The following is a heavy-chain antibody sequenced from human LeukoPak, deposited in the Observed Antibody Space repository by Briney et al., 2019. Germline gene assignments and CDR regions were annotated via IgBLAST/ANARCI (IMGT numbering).Heavy chain of an antibody. J-gene: IGHJ4*02. CDR3: ARGARTAPGGRIVY. CDR2: ISSNGGST. V-gene: IGHV3-64*01. CDR1: GFTFSSYA. D-gene: IGHD2/OR15-2a*01. Sequence: PGGSLRLSCAASGFTFSSYAMHWVRQAPGKGLEYVSAISSNGGSTYYANSVKGRFTISRDNSKNTLYLQMGSLRAEDMAVYYCARGARTAPGGRIVYWGQGTLVTVSS.